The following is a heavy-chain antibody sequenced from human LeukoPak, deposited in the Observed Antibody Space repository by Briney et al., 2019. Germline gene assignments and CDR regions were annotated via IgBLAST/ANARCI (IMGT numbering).Heavy chain of an antibody. D-gene: IGHD3/OR15-3a*01. V-gene: IGHV3-23*01. CDR2: ISGSGGST. J-gene: IGHJ4*02. CDR3: AKDQGGWLLYRLTY. Sequence: GGSLRLSCAASGFTFSSYAMSWVRQAPGKGLEWVSGISGSGGSTYYADSVKGRFTISRDNSKNTLYLQMNSLRAEDTAVYYCAKDQGGWLLYRLTYWGQGTLVTVSS. CDR1: GFTFSSYA.